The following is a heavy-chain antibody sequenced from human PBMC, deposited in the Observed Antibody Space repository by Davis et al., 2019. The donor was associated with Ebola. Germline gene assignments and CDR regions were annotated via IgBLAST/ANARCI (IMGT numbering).Heavy chain of an antibody. CDR3: ARDLSRSGIVATIFGY. D-gene: IGHD5-12*01. Sequence: PGGSLRLSCAASGFTFSSYAMSWVRQAPGKGLEWVSYISSSSSTIYYADSVKGRFTISRDNAKNSLYLQMNSLRDEDTAVYYCARDLSRSGIVATIFGYWGQGTLVTVSS. CDR2: ISSSSSTI. J-gene: IGHJ4*02. CDR1: GFTFSSYA. V-gene: IGHV3-48*02.